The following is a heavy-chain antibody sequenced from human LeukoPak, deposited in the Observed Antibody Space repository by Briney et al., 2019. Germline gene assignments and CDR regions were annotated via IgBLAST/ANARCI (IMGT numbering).Heavy chain of an antibody. CDR2: MNPNSGNT. V-gene: IGHV1-8*01. D-gene: IGHD6-19*01. CDR1: GHTFTSYD. J-gene: IGHJ6*03. Sequence: ASVKVSCKASGHTFTSYDINWVRQATGQGLEWMGWMNPNSGNTGYAQKFQGRVTMTRNTSISTAYMELSSLRSEDTAVYYCARGRGGWDYYYMDVWGKGTTVTVSS. CDR3: ARGRGGWDYYYMDV.